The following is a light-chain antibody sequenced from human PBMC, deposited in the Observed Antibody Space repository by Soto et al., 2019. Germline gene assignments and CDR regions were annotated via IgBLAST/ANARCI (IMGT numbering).Light chain of an antibody. CDR1: QSVSSY. V-gene: IGKV3-11*01. Sequence: EIVLPQSPATLSLSPGERATLSCRASQSVSSYLAWYQQKPGQAPRLLIYDASNSATGIPARFSGSGSWTDFTLTISSLEPEDFAVYYFQQRSNWPPSFGGGTKVEIK. CDR3: QQRSNWPPS. J-gene: IGKJ4*01. CDR2: DAS.